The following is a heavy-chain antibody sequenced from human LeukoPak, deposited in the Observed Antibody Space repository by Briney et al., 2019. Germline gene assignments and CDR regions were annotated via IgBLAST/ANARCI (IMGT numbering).Heavy chain of an antibody. CDR2: IKSDGSGT. D-gene: IGHD6-19*01. CDR1: GFTLSSYW. CDR3: ARGYSSGLHFDY. Sequence: GGSLRLSCAASGFTLSSYWMHWVRKVPGKGLVWVSRIKSDGSGTRYADSVKGRFTISRDNAKNTLYLQMNSLRAEDTAVYYCARGYSSGLHFDYWGQGTLVTVSS. J-gene: IGHJ4*02. V-gene: IGHV3-74*01.